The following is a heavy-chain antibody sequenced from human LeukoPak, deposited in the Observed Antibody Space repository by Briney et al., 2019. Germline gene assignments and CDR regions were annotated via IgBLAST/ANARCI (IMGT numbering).Heavy chain of an antibody. Sequence: PSETLSLTCTVSGYSISSGYYWGWIRQPPGKGLEWIGSIYHSGSTYYNPSLKSRVTISVDTSKNQFSLKLNSVTAADTAVYYCARMFYQTGNWGQGTLVTVSS. D-gene: IGHD1-1*01. CDR1: GYSISSGYY. V-gene: IGHV4-38-2*02. CDR2: IYHSGST. CDR3: ARMFYQTGN. J-gene: IGHJ4*02.